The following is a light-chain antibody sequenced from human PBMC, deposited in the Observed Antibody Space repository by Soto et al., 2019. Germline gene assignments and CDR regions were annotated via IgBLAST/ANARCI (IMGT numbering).Light chain of an antibody. V-gene: IGLV2-8*01. CDR2: EVN. Sequence: QSVLTQPPSASGSPGQSVTISCTGTSSDVGGYNYVSWYQHHPGKAPKLIIYEVNERPSGVPDRFSGSKSGNTASLTVSGLQAEDEADYYCSSYAGSSNCVFGTGTKVTVL. CDR1: SSDVGGYNY. J-gene: IGLJ1*01. CDR3: SSYAGSSNCV.